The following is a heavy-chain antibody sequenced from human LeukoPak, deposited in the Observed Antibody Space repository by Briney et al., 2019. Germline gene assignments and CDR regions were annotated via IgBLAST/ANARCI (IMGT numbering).Heavy chain of an antibody. CDR1: GFTFSSYE. CDR3: ARRNSGSYSDYYYYYMDV. V-gene: IGHV3-48*03. CDR2: ISSSGSTI. D-gene: IGHD1-26*01. J-gene: IGHJ6*03. Sequence: PGGSLRLSCAASGFTFSSYEMNWVRQAPGKGLEWVSYISSSGSTIYYADSVKGRFTISRDNAKNSLYLQMNSLRAEDTAVYYCARRNSGSYSDYYYYYMDVWGKGTTVTVSS.